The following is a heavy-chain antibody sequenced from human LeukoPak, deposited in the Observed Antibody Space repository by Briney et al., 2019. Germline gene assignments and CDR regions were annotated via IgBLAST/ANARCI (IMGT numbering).Heavy chain of an antibody. Sequence: SGGSLRLSCAASGFTFRSYSMNWVRQAPGKGLEWVSAIDPSSTYIYYADSVKGRFTISRDNAENSLYLQMNSLRVEDTAVYYCARAPTVLVGYCSSSSCQADYWGQGTLVTVSS. V-gene: IGHV3-21*01. D-gene: IGHD2-2*01. J-gene: IGHJ4*02. CDR3: ARAPTVLVGYCSSSSCQADY. CDR2: IDPSSTYI. CDR1: GFTFRSYS.